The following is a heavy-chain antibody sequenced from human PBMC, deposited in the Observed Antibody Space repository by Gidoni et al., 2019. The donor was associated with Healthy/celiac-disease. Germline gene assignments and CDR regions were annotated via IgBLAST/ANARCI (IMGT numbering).Heavy chain of an antibody. J-gene: IGHJ6*03. CDR3: AKERPYYYYMDV. V-gene: IGHV3-23*01. CDR2: SSGSGVTT. CDR1: GLTFSNYA. Sequence: EVQLLESGGGLVRPGGSLRLSCAASGLTFSNYAISWVRQAPGKGLEWVSASSGSGVTTYYADSVKGRVTISRDNSKNTLYLQMNSLRGEDTAVYYCAKERPYYYYMDVWGTGTTVTVSS.